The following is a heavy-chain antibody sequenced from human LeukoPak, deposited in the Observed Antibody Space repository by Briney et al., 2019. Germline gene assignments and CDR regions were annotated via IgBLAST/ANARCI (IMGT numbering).Heavy chain of an antibody. V-gene: IGHV3-53*01. CDR3: AREIGYYFDSDDSRLRGRLDV. J-gene: IGHJ6*04. CDR2: IYPGGVT. CDR1: GFTINTNY. D-gene: IGHD3-22*01. Sequence: GGSLRLSCAASGFTINTNYMNWVRQAPGRGLEWLSVIYPGGVTKYAESVKGRFTVSRDIAKNTVYLEMNDLRAEDTALYYCAREIGYYFDSDDSRLRGRLDVWGKGTTVTVSS.